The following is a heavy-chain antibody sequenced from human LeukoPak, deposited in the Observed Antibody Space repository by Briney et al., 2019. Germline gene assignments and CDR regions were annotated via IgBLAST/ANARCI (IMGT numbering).Heavy chain of an antibody. CDR2: IYTRGTT. CDR1: GGPISGHY. V-gene: IGHV4-4*08. D-gene: IGHD2-2*01. Sequence: PSETLSLTCTVSGGPISGHYWSWIRQPPGKGLEWIGYIYTRGTTNYNPSLESRVTMSADTSKNPLSLKMISVTAADTAVYYCAREGLPAAVDYWGQGILVTVSS. CDR3: AREGLPAAVDY. J-gene: IGHJ4*02.